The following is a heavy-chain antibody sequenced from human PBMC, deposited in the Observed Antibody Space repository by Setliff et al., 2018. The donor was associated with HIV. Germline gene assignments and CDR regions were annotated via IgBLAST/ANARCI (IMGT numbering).Heavy chain of an antibody. CDR2: IYHSGNT. J-gene: IGHJ3*02. D-gene: IGHD3-10*01. CDR3: ARHLRETYYYGSGSPGVAFDI. V-gene: IGHV4-38-2*02. Sequence: LSLTCTVSGDSISSDFYWGWIRQPPGKGLEWIGSIYHSGNTYYMPSLQSRVTISVDMSKNQFSLNLNSVTAADTAMYFCARHLRETYYYGSGSPGVAFDIWGQGTMVTVSS. CDR1: GDSISSDFY.